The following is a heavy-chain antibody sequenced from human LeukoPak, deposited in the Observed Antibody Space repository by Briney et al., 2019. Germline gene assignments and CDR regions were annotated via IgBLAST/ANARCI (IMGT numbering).Heavy chain of an antibody. CDR2: IYPGDSDT. CDR3: ARPTSYNWNWYYFDY. V-gene: IGHV5-51*01. CDR1: GYRFTSYW. D-gene: IGHD1-7*01. J-gene: IGHJ4*02. Sequence: GAPLQTSSNGSGYRFTSYWIAWVRRLPGKGLEWMGIIYPGDSDTRYSPSFQGQVTISADKSISTAYLLWSSLKASDTAMYYCARPTSYNWNWYYFDYWGQGTLVTVSS.